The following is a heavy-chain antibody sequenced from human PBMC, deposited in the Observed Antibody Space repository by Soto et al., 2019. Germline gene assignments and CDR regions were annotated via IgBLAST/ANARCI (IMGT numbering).Heavy chain of an antibody. V-gene: IGHV3-23*01. D-gene: IGHD2-15*01. CDR3: AKGSGGHRPYYFDN. Sequence: QLGGSLRLSCAASGFTFSSYAMSWFRQAPGKGLEWVSAVNNIGGGAYYADSVKGRFTLSKDISKNTLYLQMNSLRAEDTAVYYCAKGSGGHRPYYFDNWGQGTLVTVSS. CDR1: GFTFSSYA. CDR2: VNNIGGGA. J-gene: IGHJ4*02.